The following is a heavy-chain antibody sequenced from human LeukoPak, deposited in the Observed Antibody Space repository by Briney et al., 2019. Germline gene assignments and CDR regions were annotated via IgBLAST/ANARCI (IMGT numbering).Heavy chain of an antibody. V-gene: IGHV1-46*02. CDR2: INPSGTST. CDR1: AYTFNGYY. D-gene: IGHD7-27*01. J-gene: IGHJ4*02. CDR3: AAHLQNWGPFDY. Sequence: ASVKVSCKASAYTFNGYYMHWVRQAPGQGLEWMGTINPSGTSTNYAQKFQGRVTMTRDTSTSTVYIELSGLRSEDTAVYYCAAHLQNWGPFDYWGQGTLVTVSS.